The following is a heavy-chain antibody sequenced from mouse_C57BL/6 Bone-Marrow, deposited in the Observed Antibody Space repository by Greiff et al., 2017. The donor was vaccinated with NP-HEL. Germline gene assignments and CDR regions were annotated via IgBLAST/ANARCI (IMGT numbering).Heavy chain of an antibody. Sequence: VQLQQSGPELVKPGALVKISRKASGYTFTDYYMNWVKQSHGKSPEWIGDINPNNGGTSYNQKFKGKATLTVDKSSSTAYMELRSLTSEDSAVYYCARSPYYDYDEGFAYWGQGTLVTVSA. CDR3: ARSPYYDYDEGFAY. CDR2: INPNNGGT. V-gene: IGHV1-26*01. J-gene: IGHJ3*01. CDR1: GYTFTDYY. D-gene: IGHD2-4*01.